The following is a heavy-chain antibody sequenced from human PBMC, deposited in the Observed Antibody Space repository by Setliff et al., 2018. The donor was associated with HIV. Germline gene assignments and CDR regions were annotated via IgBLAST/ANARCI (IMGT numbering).Heavy chain of an antibody. J-gene: IGHJ5*02. Sequence: SVKVSCKASGGTFSSYAISWVRQAPGQGLEWMGGIIPIFGTANYAQKFQGRVTITTDESTSTAYMELSSLRSEDTAVYYCARVGYLGHPYSSGPNWFDPWGQGTLVTVSS. D-gene: IGHD6-19*01. V-gene: IGHV1-69*05. CDR3: ARVGYLGHPYSSGPNWFDP. CDR1: GGTFSSYA. CDR2: IIPIFGTA.